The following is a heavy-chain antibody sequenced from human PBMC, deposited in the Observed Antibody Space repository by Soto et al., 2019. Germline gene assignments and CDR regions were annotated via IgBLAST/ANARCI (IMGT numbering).Heavy chain of an antibody. J-gene: IGHJ5*02. CDR3: ATDRTGYSSSWGDNWFDP. V-gene: IGHV1-24*01. D-gene: IGHD6-13*01. Sequence: ASVKVSCKXSGYTLTELSMHWVRQAPGKGLEWMGGFDPEDGETIYAQKFQGRVTMTEDTSTDTAYMELSSLRSEDTAVYYCATDRTGYSSSWGDNWFDPWGQGTLVTVPQ. CDR1: GYTLTELS. CDR2: FDPEDGET.